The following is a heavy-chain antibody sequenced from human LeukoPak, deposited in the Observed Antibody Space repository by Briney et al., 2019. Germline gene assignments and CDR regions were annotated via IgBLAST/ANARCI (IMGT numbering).Heavy chain of an antibody. CDR2: ISYDGSNK. V-gene: IGHV3-30-3*01. Sequence: GGSLRLSCAASGFTFSSYAMHWVRQAPGKGLEWVAVISYDGSNKYYADSVKGRFTISRDNSKNTLYLQMNSLGAEDTAVYYCARDREGVVPAAMDYWGQGTLVTVSS. CDR1: GFTFSSYA. J-gene: IGHJ4*01. D-gene: IGHD2-2*01. CDR3: ARDREGVVPAAMDY.